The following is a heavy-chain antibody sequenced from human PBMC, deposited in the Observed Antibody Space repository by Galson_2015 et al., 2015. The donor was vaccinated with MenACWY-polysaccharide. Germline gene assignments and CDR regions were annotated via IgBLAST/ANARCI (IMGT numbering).Heavy chain of an antibody. V-gene: IGHV5-51*01. D-gene: IGHD2-21*02. CDR2: YPGDSDT. Sequence: YPGDSDTRYSPSFQGQVTISADKSISTAYLQWSSLKASDTAMYYCARHMVTTGPGDYWGQGTLVTVSS. CDR3: ARHMVTTGPGDY. J-gene: IGHJ4*02.